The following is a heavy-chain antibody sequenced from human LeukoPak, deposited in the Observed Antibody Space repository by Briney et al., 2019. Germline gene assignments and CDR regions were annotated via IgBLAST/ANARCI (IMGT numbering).Heavy chain of an antibody. Sequence: GGSLRLSCAASGFTFSSYSMNWVRQAPGKGLEWVSSISSSSSYIYYADSVKGRFTISRDNAKNTLYLQMNSLRAEDTAVYYCAREVDTAMGIDAFDIWGQGTMVTVSS. CDR3: AREVDTAMGIDAFDI. V-gene: IGHV3-21*03. D-gene: IGHD5-18*01. CDR2: ISSSSSYI. J-gene: IGHJ3*02. CDR1: GFTFSSYS.